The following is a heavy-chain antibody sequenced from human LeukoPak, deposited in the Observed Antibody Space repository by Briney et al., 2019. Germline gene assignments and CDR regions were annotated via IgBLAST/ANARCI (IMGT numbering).Heavy chain of an antibody. D-gene: IGHD3-10*01. J-gene: IGHJ4*02. V-gene: IGHV1-18*01. CDR3: ARDPXLYXXXXYXFXS. CDR1: GYTFISYG. CDR2: ISPYNGDT. Sequence: ASVKTSCKASGYTFISYGISWVRQAPGQGLEWMGWISPYNGDTKYAQKVQGRVTMTTDTSTRTVYMELRSLRSDDTALYYCARDPXLYXXXXYXFXSWGXXTLVTVS.